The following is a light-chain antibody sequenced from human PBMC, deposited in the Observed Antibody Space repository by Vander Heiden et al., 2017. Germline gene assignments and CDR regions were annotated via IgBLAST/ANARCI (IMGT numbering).Light chain of an antibody. V-gene: IGKV1-5*03. CDR1: QSISSW. J-gene: IGKJ4*01. Sequence: IQMTQSHSTLSASAGERVTITCRASQSISSWLTWYQQKPGKAPKLLIYKASSLESGVPSSFSGSGSGTEFTLTTSRLQPDDFATYYFQQYNSYLLTFGGGTKVEIK. CDR2: KAS. CDR3: QQYNSYLLT.